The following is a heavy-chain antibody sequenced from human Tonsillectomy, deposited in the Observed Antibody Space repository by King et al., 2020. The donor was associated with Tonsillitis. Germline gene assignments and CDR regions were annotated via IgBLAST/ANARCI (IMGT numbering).Heavy chain of an antibody. CDR2: INHSGGS. CDR1: GGSFSGYY. D-gene: IGHD5-24*01. V-gene: IGHV4-34*01. Sequence: VQLQQWGAGLLKPSGTLSLTCAVYGGSFSGYYWSWIRQPPGRGLEWIGEINHSGGSNYNPSLKSRVTISVDPSKNQISLRLSSVTAADTAVYYCARGLREGDGRLLDSWGQGTLVTVSS. J-gene: IGHJ4*02. CDR3: ARGLREGDGRLLDS.